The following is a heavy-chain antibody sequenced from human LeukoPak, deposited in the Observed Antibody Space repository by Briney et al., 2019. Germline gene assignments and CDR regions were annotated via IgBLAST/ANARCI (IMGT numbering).Heavy chain of an antibody. V-gene: IGHV1-69*13. J-gene: IGHJ4*02. CDR3: ARTVTMIVGTGYFDY. D-gene: IGHD3-22*01. CDR2: IIPIFGTA. Sequence: SVKVSCKASGGTFSSYAISWVRQAPGQGLEWMGGIIPIFGTANYAQKFQGRVTITADESTSTAYMELSSLRSEDTAVYYCARTVTMIVGTGYFDYWGQGTLVTVSS. CDR1: GGTFSSYA.